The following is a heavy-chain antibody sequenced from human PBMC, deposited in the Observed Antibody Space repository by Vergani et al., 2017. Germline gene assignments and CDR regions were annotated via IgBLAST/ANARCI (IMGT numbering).Heavy chain of an antibody. D-gene: IGHD1-1*01. CDR3: ARWGNEKRLDS. V-gene: IGHV3-33*01. CDR1: GFTFSSHR. J-gene: IGHJ5*01. Sequence: QVQLVESGGGVVQPGRSLTLSCVASGFTFSSHRMHWVRQAPGKGLEWVAVIWYDGSNKYYGDSVKGRFTISRDNSKNTLYLQMNSLRVEDTAVYYCARWGNEKRLDSWGQGTLVTVSS. CDR2: IWYDGSNK.